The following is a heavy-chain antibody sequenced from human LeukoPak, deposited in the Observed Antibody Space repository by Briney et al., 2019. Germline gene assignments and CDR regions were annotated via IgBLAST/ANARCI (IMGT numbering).Heavy chain of an antibody. V-gene: IGHV3-23*01. CDR2: ISGSGGRT. J-gene: IGHJ6*03. CDR1: GFTFSSYA. D-gene: IGHD6-13*01. CDR3: AGSLGYSSSWPIYYYYYYMDV. Sequence: GGSLRLSCAASGFTFSSYAMSWVRQAPGKGLEWVSAISGSGGRTYYADSVKAGLTISRDNSKNTLYLQMHTLRAADTAVYYCAGSLGYSSSWPIYYYYYYMDVWGKGTTVTVSS.